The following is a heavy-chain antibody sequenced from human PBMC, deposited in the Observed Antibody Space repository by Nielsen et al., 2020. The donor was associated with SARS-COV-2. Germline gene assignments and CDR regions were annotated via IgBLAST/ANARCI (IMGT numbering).Heavy chain of an antibody. CDR3: ARDLSIAAAGSSFDY. V-gene: IGHV1-69*04. CDR2: IIPMVGIR. Sequence: SVKVSCKASGYTFTSYGISWVRQAPGQGPEWMGRIIPMVGIRDYAQKFQGRVTITADKSTSTAYMELSSLRSEDTAVYYCARDLSIAAAGSSFDYWGQGTLVTVSS. CDR1: GYTFTSYG. D-gene: IGHD6-13*01. J-gene: IGHJ4*02.